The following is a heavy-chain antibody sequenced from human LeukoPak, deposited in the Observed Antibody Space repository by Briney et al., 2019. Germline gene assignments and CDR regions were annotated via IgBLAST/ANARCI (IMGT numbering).Heavy chain of an antibody. CDR2: INPNSGGT. V-gene: IGHV1-2*04. D-gene: IGHD6-13*01. Sequence: ASVKVSCKASGYTFTSYDINWVRQATGQGLEWMGWINPNSGGTNYAQKFQGWVTMTRDTSISTAYMELSRLRSDDTAVYYCARDHLEGIAAAGAAFDIWGQGTMVTVSS. J-gene: IGHJ3*02. CDR1: GYTFTSYD. CDR3: ARDHLEGIAAAGAAFDI.